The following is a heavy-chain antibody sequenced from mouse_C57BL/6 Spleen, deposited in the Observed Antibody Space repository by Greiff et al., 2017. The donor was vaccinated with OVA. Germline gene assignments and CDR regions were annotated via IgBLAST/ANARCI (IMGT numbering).Heavy chain of an antibody. CDR2: IDPSDSYT. CDR1: GYTFTSYW. D-gene: IGHD4-1*01. V-gene: IGHV1-59*01. CDR3: ARSGTGIYYAMDY. Sequence: VQLQQSGAELVRPGTSVKLSCKASGYTFTSYWMHWVKQRPGQGLEWIGVIDPSDSYTNYNQKFKGKATLTVDTSSSTAYMQLSSLTSEDSAVYYCARSGTGIYYAMDYWGQGTSVTVSS. J-gene: IGHJ4*01.